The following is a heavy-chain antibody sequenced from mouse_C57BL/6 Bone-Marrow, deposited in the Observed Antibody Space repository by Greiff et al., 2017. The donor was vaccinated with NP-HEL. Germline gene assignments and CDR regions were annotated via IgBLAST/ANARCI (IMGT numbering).Heavy chain of an antibody. CDR1: GYTFTSYW. CDR3: ASSTTVVAKDY. V-gene: IGHV1-64*01. D-gene: IGHD1-1*01. CDR2: IHPNSGST. J-gene: IGHJ2*01. Sequence: VQLQQSGAELVKPGASVKLSCKASGYTFTSYWMHWVKQRPGQGLEWIGMIHPNSGSTNYNEKFKSKATLTVDKSSSTAYMQLSSLTSEDSAVYYCASSTTVVAKDYWGQGTTLTVSS.